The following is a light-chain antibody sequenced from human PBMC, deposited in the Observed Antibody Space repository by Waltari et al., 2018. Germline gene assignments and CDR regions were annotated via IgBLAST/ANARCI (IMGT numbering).Light chain of an antibody. CDR2: GAS. Sequence: VLTQSPATLSLSPGERATLSCRASQSVSSSLAWYQQKPGQAPRLLFSGASSRATGIPDRFSGSGSVTDFTLTISSLEPEDFAVYYCQHYSDWPFTFGPGTKLDIK. CDR1: QSVSSS. J-gene: IGKJ3*01. V-gene: IGKV3-15*01. CDR3: QHYSDWPFT.